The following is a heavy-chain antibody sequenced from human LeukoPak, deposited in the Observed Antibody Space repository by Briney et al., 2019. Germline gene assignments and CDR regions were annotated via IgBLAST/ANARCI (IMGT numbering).Heavy chain of an antibody. CDR3: ARDQGSLTRSWYTGY. V-gene: IGHV1-2*06. CDR1: GYTFTGYH. D-gene: IGHD6-13*01. CDR2: INPYSGDT. Sequence: ASVKVSCKASGYTFTGYHIHWVRQAPGQGFEWMGRINPYSGDTNFAQKFQGRVTMTRDTSITTAYMDLGSLTPDDTAVYFCARDQGSLTRSWYTGYWGQGTQVTVSP. J-gene: IGHJ4*02.